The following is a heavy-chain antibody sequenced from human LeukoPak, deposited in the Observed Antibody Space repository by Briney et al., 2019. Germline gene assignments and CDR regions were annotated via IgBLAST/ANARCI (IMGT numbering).Heavy chain of an antibody. CDR3: AWGGIAAFDS. CDR1: GFTFSSYS. V-gene: IGHV3-21*01. J-gene: IGHJ4*02. CDR2: ISSSSSYI. D-gene: IGHD2-21*01. Sequence: GGSLRLYCAASGFTFSSYSMNWVRQAPGKGLEWVSSISSSSSYIYYADSVKGRFTISRDNAKNSLYLQMNSLRAEDTAVYYCAWGGIAAFDSWGQGTLVTVSS.